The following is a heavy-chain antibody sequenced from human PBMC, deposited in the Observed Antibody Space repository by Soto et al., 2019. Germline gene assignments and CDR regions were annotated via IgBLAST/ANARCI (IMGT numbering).Heavy chain of an antibody. D-gene: IGHD1-1*01. Sequence: PSETLSLTCTVSGGSFDITSSYWAWVRQPPGKGLEWIAYIYYSGSTCYNPSLKSRITISVDTSTNQLSLRLSSVTAADTAVYYCATVPIVGTKPYYFDSWGQGTLVTVSS. V-gene: IGHV4-39*02. CDR2: IYYSGST. CDR3: ATVPIVGTKPYYFDS. J-gene: IGHJ4*02. CDR1: GGSFDITSSY.